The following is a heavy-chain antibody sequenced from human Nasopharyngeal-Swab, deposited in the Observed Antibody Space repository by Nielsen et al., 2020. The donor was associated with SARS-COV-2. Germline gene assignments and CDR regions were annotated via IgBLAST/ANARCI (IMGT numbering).Heavy chain of an antibody. Sequence: GGSLRLSCAASVFTFSSYAIHWVRQAPGKWLEWVAVISYDGSNKYYADSVKGRFTISRDNSKNTLYLQMNSLRAEDTAVYYCARELSSWPFDYWGQGTLVTVSS. CDR1: VFTFSSYA. CDR2: ISYDGSNK. V-gene: IGHV3-30*04. J-gene: IGHJ4*02. CDR3: ARELSSWPFDY. D-gene: IGHD6-13*01.